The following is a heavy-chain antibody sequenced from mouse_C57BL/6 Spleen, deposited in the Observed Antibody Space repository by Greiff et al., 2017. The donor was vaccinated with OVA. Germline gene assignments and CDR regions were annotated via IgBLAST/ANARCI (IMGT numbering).Heavy chain of an antibody. Sequence: QVQLQQPGAELVRPGSSVKLSCKASGYTFTSYWMHWVKQRPIQGLEWIGNIDPSDSENHYNQKFKDKATLTVDKSSSTAYMQLSSLTSEDSAVYYCARTPYYGKGYFDVWGTGTTVTVSS. CDR1: GYTFTSYW. CDR2: IDPSDSEN. CDR3: ARTPYYGKGYFDV. D-gene: IGHD1-1*01. V-gene: IGHV1-52*01. J-gene: IGHJ1*03.